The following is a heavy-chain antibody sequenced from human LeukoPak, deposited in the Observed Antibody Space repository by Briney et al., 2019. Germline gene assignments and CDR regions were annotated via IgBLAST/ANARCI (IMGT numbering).Heavy chain of an antibody. D-gene: IGHD3-10*01. V-gene: IGHV4-4*07. CDR1: GGFISSYY. Sequence: SETLSLTCTVSGGFISSYYWSWIRQPAGKGLEWIGRIYTSGSTNYNPSLKSRVTMSVDTSKNQFSLKLSSVTAADTAVYYCAQGYEGSGSYYGMDVWGQGTTVTVSS. CDR2: IYTSGST. J-gene: IGHJ6*02. CDR3: AQGYEGSGSYYGMDV.